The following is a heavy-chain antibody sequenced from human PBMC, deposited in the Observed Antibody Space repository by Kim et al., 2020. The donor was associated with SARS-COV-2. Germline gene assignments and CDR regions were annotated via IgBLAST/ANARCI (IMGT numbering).Heavy chain of an antibody. CDR3: ARDRGSSSVYGMDV. Sequence: ASVKCRFTIARDNSKTTLYLQMNSLRAEDTAVYYCARDRGSSSVYGMDVWGQGTTVTVSS. V-gene: IGHV3-30*07. J-gene: IGHJ6*02. D-gene: IGHD6-6*01.